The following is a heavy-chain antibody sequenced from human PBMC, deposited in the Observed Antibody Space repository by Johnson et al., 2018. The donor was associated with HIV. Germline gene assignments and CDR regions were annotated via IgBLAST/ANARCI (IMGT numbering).Heavy chain of an antibody. V-gene: IGHV3-30*18. CDR2: ISYDGSNN. Sequence: QVQLVESGGGLVKPGGSLRLSCAASGFTFSDYYMSWIRQAPGKGLEWVAVISYDGSNNYYADSVTGRFTISRDNSKNTLYLQMNSLRAEDTAVYYCAKDKAVVTALYDAFDIWGQGTMVTVSS. J-gene: IGHJ3*02. CDR1: GFTFSDYY. D-gene: IGHD2-21*02. CDR3: AKDKAVVTALYDAFDI.